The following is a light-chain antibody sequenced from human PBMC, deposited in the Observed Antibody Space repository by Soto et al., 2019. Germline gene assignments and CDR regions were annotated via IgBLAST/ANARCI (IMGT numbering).Light chain of an antibody. CDR2: GAS. V-gene: IGKV3-15*01. J-gene: IGKJ4*01. CDR1: QSVSSN. Sequence: EIVMTQSPATLSVSPEERATLSCRASQSVSSNLAWYQQKPGQAPRLLIYGASTRATGIPARFSGSGSGTEFTLTISSLQSEDFAVYYCQQYNNWPRTFGGETKVEIK. CDR3: QQYNNWPRT.